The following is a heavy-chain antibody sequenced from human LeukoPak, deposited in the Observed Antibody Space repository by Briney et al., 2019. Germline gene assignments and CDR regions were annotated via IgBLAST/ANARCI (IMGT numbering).Heavy chain of an antibody. J-gene: IGHJ6*03. Sequence: PSETLSLTCAVSGYPITSGYYWGWIRQPPGKGLDWIGTIYHSGSTYYNPSLKSRVTISVDTSKNQFSLKLSSVTAADTAVYYCARDPRTPYYYYYMDVWGKGTTVTVSS. CDR1: GYPITSGYY. V-gene: IGHV4-38-2*02. CDR3: ARDPRTPYYYYYMDV. CDR2: IYHSGST.